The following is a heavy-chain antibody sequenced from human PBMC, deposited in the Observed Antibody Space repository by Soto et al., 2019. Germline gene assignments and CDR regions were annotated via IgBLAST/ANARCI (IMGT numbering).Heavy chain of an antibody. D-gene: IGHD6-19*01. CDR3: ARGLIAVAGTFAFDI. CDR2: ISSSSSTI. J-gene: IGHJ3*02. Sequence: PGGSLRLSCAASGFTFSSYSMNWVRQAPVKGLEGVSYISSSSSTIYYADSVKGRFTISRDNAKNSLYLQMTSLREEDTAVYYCARGLIAVAGTFAFDIWGQGTMVTVSS. V-gene: IGHV3-48*02. CDR1: GFTFSSYS.